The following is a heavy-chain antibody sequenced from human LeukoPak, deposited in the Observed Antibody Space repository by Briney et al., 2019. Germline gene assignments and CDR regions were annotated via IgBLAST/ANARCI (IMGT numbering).Heavy chain of an antibody. CDR2: ISGSGGST. J-gene: IGHJ4*02. V-gene: IGHV3-23*01. D-gene: IGHD1-26*01. Sequence: PGGSLRLSCAASGFTFSHAWMNWVRQAPGKGLEWVSAISGSGGSTYYADSVKGRFTISRDNSKNTLYLQMNSLRAEDTAVYYCAKDAPSGDYFDYWGQGTLVTVSS. CDR3: AKDAPSGDYFDY. CDR1: GFTFSHAW.